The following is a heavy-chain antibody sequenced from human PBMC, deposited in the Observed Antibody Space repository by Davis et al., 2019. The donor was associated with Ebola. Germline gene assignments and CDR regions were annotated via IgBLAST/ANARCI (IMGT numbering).Heavy chain of an antibody. V-gene: IGHV3-23*01. CDR1: GFTFSNSA. D-gene: IGHD6-13*01. CDR3: AKVIDSSSWYGYAMDV. Sequence: GGSLRLSCAASGFTFSNSAMSWVRQAPGKGLEWVSAISYSGGTAYYAGSVRGRSTISRDNSKNTVYLQMNSLRAEDTAVYYCAKVIDSSSWYGYAMDVWGQGTTVTVSS. J-gene: IGHJ6*02. CDR2: ISYSGGTA.